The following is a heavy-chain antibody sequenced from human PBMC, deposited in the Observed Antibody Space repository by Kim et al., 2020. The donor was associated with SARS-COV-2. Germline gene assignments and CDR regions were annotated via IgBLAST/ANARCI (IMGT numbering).Heavy chain of an antibody. D-gene: IGHD3-3*01. J-gene: IGHJ3*02. Sequence: GRFTSSRDNSKNTLYLRMNSLRAEDTAVYYCAKGNYDFWSGPFVGDAFDIWGQGTMVTVSS. CDR3: AKGNYDFWSGPFVGDAFDI. V-gene: IGHV3-30*02.